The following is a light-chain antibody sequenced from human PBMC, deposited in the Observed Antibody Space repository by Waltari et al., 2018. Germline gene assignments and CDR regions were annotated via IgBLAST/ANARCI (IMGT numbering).Light chain of an antibody. CDR1: SSDVGGYNY. V-gene: IGLV2-14*01. CDR2: EVS. CDR3: SSYTSSSTLV. Sequence: QSALTQPASVSGSPGQSITISCTGTSSDVGGYNYVSWYQQPPAKAPKLMIYEVSNRPSGVSNRFSGSKSGNTASLTISGLQAEDEADYYCSSYTSSSTLVFGGGTKLTVL. J-gene: IGLJ2*01.